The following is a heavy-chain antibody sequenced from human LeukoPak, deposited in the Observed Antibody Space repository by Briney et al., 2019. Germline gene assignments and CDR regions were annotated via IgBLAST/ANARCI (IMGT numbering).Heavy chain of an antibody. CDR1: GFTFSGSA. CDR3: TSPSTGYSSGWATSTLDY. CDR2: IRSKANSYAT. J-gene: IGHJ4*02. Sequence: PGGSLTLSCAASGFTFSGSAMHWVRQASGKGLEWVGRIRSKANSYATAYAAPVKGRFTISRDDSKNTAYLQMNSLKTEDTAVYYCTSPSTGYSSGWATSTLDYWGQGTLVTVSS. V-gene: IGHV3-73*01. D-gene: IGHD6-19*01.